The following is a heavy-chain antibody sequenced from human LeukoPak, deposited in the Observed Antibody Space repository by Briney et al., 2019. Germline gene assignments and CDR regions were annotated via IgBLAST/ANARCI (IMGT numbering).Heavy chain of an antibody. CDR3: ARAGRDYVWGSYRLNYFDY. J-gene: IGHJ4*02. Sequence: SQTLSLTCTVSGGSISSGDYYWSWIRQPPGKGLEWIGYIYYSGSTYYNPSLKSRVTISVDTSKNQFSLKPSSVTAADTAVYYCARAGRDYVWGSYRLNYFDYWGQGTLVTVSS. D-gene: IGHD3-16*02. CDR1: GGSISSGDYY. CDR2: IYYSGST. V-gene: IGHV4-30-4*08.